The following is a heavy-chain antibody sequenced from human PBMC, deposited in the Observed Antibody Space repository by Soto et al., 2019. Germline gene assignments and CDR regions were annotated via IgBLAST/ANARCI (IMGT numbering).Heavy chain of an antibody. CDR1: GFTFSSYA. J-gene: IGHJ4*02. CDR3: AKVLRFLEWPFYFDY. CDR2: ISGSGGST. Sequence: GGSLRLSCAASGFTFSSYAMSWVRQAPGKGLEWVSAISGSGGSTYYADSVKGRFTISRDNSKNTLYLQMNSLRAEDTAVYYCAKVLRFLEWPFYFDYWGQGTLVTVSS. D-gene: IGHD3-3*01. V-gene: IGHV3-23*01.